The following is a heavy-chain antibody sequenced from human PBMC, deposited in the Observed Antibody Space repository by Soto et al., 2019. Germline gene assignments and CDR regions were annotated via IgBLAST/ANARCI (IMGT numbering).Heavy chain of an antibody. J-gene: IGHJ6*03. CDR2: ISGSGGST. CDR3: ANLLVATTSYYYYYMDV. CDR1: GFTFSSYA. Sequence: GGSLRLSCAASGFTFSSYAMSWVRQAPGKGLEWVSAISGSGGSTYYADSVKGRFTISRDNSKNTLYLQMNSLRAEDTAVYYCANLLVATTSYYYYYMDVWGKGTKVTVSS. V-gene: IGHV3-23*01. D-gene: IGHD5-12*01.